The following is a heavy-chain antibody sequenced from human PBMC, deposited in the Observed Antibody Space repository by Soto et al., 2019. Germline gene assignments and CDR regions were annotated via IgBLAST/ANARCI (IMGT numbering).Heavy chain of an antibody. CDR3: ARRGLLEWLSHHDS. J-gene: IGHJ4*02. Sequence: QVQLVQSGAEVKKPGASVKVSCKASGYTFSSYGISWVRQAPGQGLEWMGWISGYNGNTNYAQKLRGRVTMTTDTSTSTAYMELRSLRSDYTAVYYCARRGLLEWLSHHDSWGQGTLVTVSS. CDR2: ISGYNGNT. D-gene: IGHD3-3*01. V-gene: IGHV1-18*01. CDR1: GYTFSSYG.